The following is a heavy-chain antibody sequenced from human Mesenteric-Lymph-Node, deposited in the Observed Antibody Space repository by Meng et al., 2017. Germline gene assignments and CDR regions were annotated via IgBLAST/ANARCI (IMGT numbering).Heavy chain of an antibody. CDR1: GYTFTAYS. V-gene: IGHV1-2*02. J-gene: IGHJ4*02. CDR3: ARDYRDYFEY. D-gene: IGHD4-11*01. CDR2: INPNSGDT. Sequence: QVQVVECGAEVKKPGAPVKVSCKSSGYTFTAYSIHWVRRAPGQGLEWMGWINPNSGDTNYAQKFQGRVTMTRDTSIRTTYMELSGLRSDDTAVYYCARDYRDYFEYWGQGTLVTVFS.